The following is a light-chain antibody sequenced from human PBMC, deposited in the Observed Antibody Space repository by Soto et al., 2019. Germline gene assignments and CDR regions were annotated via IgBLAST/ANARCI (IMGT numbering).Light chain of an antibody. Sequence: IVLTQSPGTLSLSPGERATLSCRASQSVSSRYLAWYQQKPGQAPRLLIYDASYRAPGIPDRFSGSGSGTDFNLTISRLEPEDFAVYYGQQYGSSYTFGPGTKVDIK. CDR2: DAS. CDR3: QQYGSSYT. V-gene: IGKV3-20*01. J-gene: IGKJ3*01. CDR1: QSVSSRY.